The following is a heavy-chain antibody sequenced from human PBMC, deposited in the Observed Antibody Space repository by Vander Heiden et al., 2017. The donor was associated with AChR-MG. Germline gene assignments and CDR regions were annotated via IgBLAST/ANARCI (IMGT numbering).Heavy chain of an antibody. D-gene: IGHD3-22*01. CDR1: GYNFTSYD. CDR2: MNPNSGNT. J-gene: IGHJ6*02. V-gene: IGHV1-8*01. CDR3: ARGRYYYDSSGYRTYYGMDV. Sequence: QVQLVQSGAEVKKPGASVKVSCKASGYNFTSYDINWVRQATGQGLEWMGWMNPNSGNTGYAQKFQGRVTMTRNTSISTAYMELSSLRSEDTAVYYCARGRYYYDSSGYRTYYGMDVWGQGTTVTVSS.